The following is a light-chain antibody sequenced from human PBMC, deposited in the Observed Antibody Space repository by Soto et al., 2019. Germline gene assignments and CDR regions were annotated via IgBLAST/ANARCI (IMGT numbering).Light chain of an antibody. CDR2: DVN. J-gene: IGLJ1*01. CDR3: VSYTSSSTPYV. V-gene: IGLV2-14*01. Sequence: QSALTQPASVSGSPGQSITISCTGSSSDIGHYNFVSWYQQHPGKAPKLMIYDVNNRPSGVSNRFSGSKSGNTASLTISGLKAEDEADYFCVSYTSSSTPYVFGAGTKLTVL. CDR1: SSDIGHYNF.